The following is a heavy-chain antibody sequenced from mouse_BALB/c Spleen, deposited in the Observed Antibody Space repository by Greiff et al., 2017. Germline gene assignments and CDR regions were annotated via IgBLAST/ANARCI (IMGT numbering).Heavy chain of an antibody. J-gene: IGHJ2*01. V-gene: IGHV3-2*02. CDR2: ISYSGST. CDR1: GYSITSDYA. D-gene: IGHD2-1*01. CDR3: ARSRGDGNLYFDY. Sequence: VQLKESGPGLVKPSQSLSLTCTVTGYSITSDYAWNWIRQFPGNKLEWMGYISYSGSTSYNPSLKSRISITRDTSKNQFFLQLNSVTTEDTATYYCARSRGDGNLYFDYWGQGTTLTVSS.